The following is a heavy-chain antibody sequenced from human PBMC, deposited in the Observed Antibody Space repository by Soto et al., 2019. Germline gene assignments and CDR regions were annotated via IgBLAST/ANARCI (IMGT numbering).Heavy chain of an antibody. CDR3: ARTSGYAFDY. D-gene: IGHD5-12*01. J-gene: IGHJ4*02. Sequence: SLRLSCAASGFTFSSYAMHWVRQAPGKGLEYVSAITSDGGSTYYANSVKGRFTISRDNSKNTLYLQMGSLRAEDMAVYYCARTSGYAFDYWGQGILVTVSS. CDR2: ITSDGGST. CDR1: GFTFSSYA. V-gene: IGHV3-64*01.